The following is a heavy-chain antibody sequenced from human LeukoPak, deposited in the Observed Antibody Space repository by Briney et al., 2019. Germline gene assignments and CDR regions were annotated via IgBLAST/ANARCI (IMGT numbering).Heavy chain of an antibody. V-gene: IGHV4-34*01. CDR2: INHSGST. Sequence: SETLSLTCAVYGGSFSGYYWSWIRQPPGKGLEWIGEINHSGSTNYNPSLKSRVTISVDTSKNQFSLKLSSVTAADTAVYYCARECRIQLWNYLAYWGQGTLVTVSS. CDR3: ARECRIQLWNYLAY. D-gene: IGHD5-18*01. CDR1: GGSFSGYY. J-gene: IGHJ4*02.